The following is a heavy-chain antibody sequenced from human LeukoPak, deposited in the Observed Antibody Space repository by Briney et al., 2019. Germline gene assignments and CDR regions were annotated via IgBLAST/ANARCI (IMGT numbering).Heavy chain of an antibody. V-gene: IGHV1-46*01. CDR2: INPSGGST. D-gene: IGHD5-18*01. J-gene: IGHJ4*02. CDR1: GYIFTSYY. CDR3: ARVSRQYNYGSNYFDY. Sequence: ASVKVSCKASGYIFTSYYMHWVRQAPGQGLEWMGIINPSGGSTSYAQKFQGRVTMTRDTSTSTIYMELGSLRSEDTAVYYCARVSRQYNYGSNYFDYWGQGTLVTVSS.